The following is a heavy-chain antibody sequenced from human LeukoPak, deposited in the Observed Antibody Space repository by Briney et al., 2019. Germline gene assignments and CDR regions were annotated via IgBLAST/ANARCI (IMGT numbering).Heavy chain of an antibody. V-gene: IGHV4-38-2*01. CDR2: IYHSGST. D-gene: IGHD6-13*01. J-gene: IGHJ4*02. CDR3: ARAGSDEEQLESWFFDY. Sequence: SETLSLTCAVSGYSISSGYYWGWIRQPPGKGLEWIGSIYHSGSTYYNLSLKSRVTITVDTSKNQFSLKLSSVTAADTAVYYCARAGSDEEQLESWFFDYWGQGTLVTVSS. CDR1: GYSISSGYY.